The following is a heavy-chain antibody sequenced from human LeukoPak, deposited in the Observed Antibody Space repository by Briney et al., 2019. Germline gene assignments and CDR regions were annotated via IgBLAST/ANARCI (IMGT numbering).Heavy chain of an antibody. J-gene: IGHJ4*02. CDR3: AGGHKADY. CDR1: GFTFNSYW. V-gene: IGHV3-7*01. Sequence: GGSLRLSCAASGFTFNSYWMNWVRRTSGTGLEWVANINQYGSDKYYADSVKGRFTISRDNAKNSLYLQMNSLRTEDTAVYYCAGGHKADYRGQGTLVTVSS. CDR2: INQYGSDK.